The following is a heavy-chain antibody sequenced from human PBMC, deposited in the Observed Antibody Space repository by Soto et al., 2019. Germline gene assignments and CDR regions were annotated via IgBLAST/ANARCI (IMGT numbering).Heavy chain of an antibody. D-gene: IGHD7-27*01. CDR2: ISYDGSNK. CDR1: GFTFSSYA. V-gene: IGHV3-30-3*01. Sequence: QVQLVESGGGVVQPGRSLRLSCAASGFTFSSYAMHWVRQAPGKGLEWVAVISYDGSNKYYADSVKGRFTISRDNSKNTLYLQMNSLRAEDTAVYYCARVMGMGNWDHYYYDMDVWGQGTTVTVSS. CDR3: ARVMGMGNWDHYYYDMDV. J-gene: IGHJ6*02.